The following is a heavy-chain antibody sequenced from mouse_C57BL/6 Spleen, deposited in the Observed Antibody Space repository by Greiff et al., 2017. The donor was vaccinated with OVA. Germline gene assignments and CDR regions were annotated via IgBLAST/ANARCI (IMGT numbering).Heavy chain of an antibody. CDR1: GFTFTDYY. J-gene: IGHJ4*01. CDR2: IRNKANGYTT. Sequence: EVKVEESGGGLVQPGGSLSLSCAASGFTFTDYYMSWVRQPPGKALEWLGFIRNKANGYTTEYSASVKGRFTISRDNSKSILYLQMNALRAEDSATYYCARYGGDDYPHDYAMDYWGQGTSVTVSS. V-gene: IGHV7-3*01. CDR3: ARYGGDDYPHDYAMDY. D-gene: IGHD2-4*01.